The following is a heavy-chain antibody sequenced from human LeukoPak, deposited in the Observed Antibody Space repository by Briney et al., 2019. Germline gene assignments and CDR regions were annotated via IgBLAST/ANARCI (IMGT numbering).Heavy chain of an antibody. CDR1: GFTFSSYA. V-gene: IGHV3-23*01. J-gene: IGHJ4*02. CDR3: AKHRMAVTGTILDFDY. CDR2: ISGSGGST. D-gene: IGHD6-19*01. Sequence: PGGSLRLSCAASGFTFSSYAMSWVRQAPGKGLEWVSAISGSGGSTYYANSVKGRFTISRDISKNTLYLQLNSLRAEDTAVYYCAKHRMAVTGTILDFDYWGQGTLVTVSS.